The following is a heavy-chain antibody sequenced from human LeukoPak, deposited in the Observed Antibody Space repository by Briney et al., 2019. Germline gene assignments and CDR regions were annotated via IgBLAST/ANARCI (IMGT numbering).Heavy chain of an antibody. CDR3: AKDIVVVPAATPDDY. Sequence: GGSLRLSCAASGFTFSSYGMHWVRQAPGKGLEWVAFIRYDGSNRYYADSVKGRLTISRDNSKNTLYLQMNSLRAEDTAVYYCAKDIVVVPAATPDDYWGQGTLVTVSP. J-gene: IGHJ4*02. CDR2: IRYDGSNR. V-gene: IGHV3-30*02. D-gene: IGHD2-2*01. CDR1: GFTFSSYG.